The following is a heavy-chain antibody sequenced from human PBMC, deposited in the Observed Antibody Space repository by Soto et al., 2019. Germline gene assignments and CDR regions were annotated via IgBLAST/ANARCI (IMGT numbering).Heavy chain of an antibody. D-gene: IGHD3-10*01. J-gene: IGHJ6*01. Sequence: TLRLTCTLCGGYTSIGGYYLRWIRQHLGPGLEWIGYIYYSGSTYYNPSLKSRVTISVDTSKNQFSLKLSSVTAADTAVYYCSRDKGSGSYPINYYYGVDIWGQGTTFPSSS. CDR1: GGYTSIGGYY. CDR3: SRDKGSGSYPINYYYGVDI. CDR2: IYYSGST. V-gene: IGHV4-31*03.